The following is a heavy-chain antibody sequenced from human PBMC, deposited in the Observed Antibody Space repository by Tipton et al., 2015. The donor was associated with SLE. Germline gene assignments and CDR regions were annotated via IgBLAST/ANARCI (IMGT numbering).Heavy chain of an antibody. CDR1: GGSVSSGSYY. CDR2: MYTSGST. V-gene: IGHV4-61*02. J-gene: IGHJ6*03. D-gene: IGHD2-2*01. CDR3: ARGFVPSDCSGTSCYRFYSMDV. Sequence: TLSLTCTVSGGSVSSGSYYWSWIRQPTGKGLEWIGRMYTSGSTNYNPSLKSRVTISVDPSKNQFSLTLSSVRAADTAVYYCARGFVPSDCSGTSCYRFYSMDVWGKGTTVTVSS.